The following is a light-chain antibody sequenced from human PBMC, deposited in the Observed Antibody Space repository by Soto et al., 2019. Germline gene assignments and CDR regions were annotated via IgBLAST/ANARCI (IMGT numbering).Light chain of an antibody. J-gene: IGKJ2*01. V-gene: IGKV4-1*01. CDR1: QTVLYSSNNKNC. CDR2: WAS. CDR3: QQYYSTPYT. Sequence: DIVMTQSPDSLAVSLGERATINCKSSQTVLYSSNNKNCLAWYQQKPGQPPKLLIYWASTRESGVPDRFSGSGSGTDFPLTISSLQAEDVAVYYCQQYYSTPYTFGQGTKLGIK.